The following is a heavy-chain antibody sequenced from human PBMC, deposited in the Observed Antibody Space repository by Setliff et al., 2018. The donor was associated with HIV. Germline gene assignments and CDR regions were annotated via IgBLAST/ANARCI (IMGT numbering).Heavy chain of an antibody. CDR1: GGPISSYY. Sequence: SETLSLTCTVSGGPISSYYWTWIRQPPGKGLEWVGYIYYSGGTSYNPSLKSRATVSIDTSKNQFSLRLSSVTASDTAVYFCARSQETSVAATEIWGQGTMVTVSS. V-gene: IGHV4-59*08. D-gene: IGHD2-15*01. CDR2: IYYSGGT. J-gene: IGHJ3*02. CDR3: ARSQETSVAATEI.